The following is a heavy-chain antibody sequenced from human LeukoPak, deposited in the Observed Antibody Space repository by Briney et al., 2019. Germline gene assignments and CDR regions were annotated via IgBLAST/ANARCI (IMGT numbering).Heavy chain of an antibody. CDR2: IFHTGIT. CDR1: VGSVTKYY. CDR3: ARDLFPINWFES. D-gene: IGHD2-2*02. V-gene: IGHV4-59*02. Sequence: PSETLSLTCTVSVGSVTKYYWHWIRQAPGKGLKWIGFIFHTGITNYNPSLKSRVTISVDTSKNQFSLKLTSVTAADTAVYFCARDLFPINWFESWGQGTLVTVSS. J-gene: IGHJ5*01.